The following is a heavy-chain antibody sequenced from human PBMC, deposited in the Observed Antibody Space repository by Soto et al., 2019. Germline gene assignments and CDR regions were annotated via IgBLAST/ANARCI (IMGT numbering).Heavy chain of an antibody. V-gene: IGHV3-7*01. J-gene: IGHJ4*02. Sequence: GGSLRLSCAASGFTFSSYWMSWVRQAPGKGLEWVANIKQDGSEKYYVDSVKGRFTISRDNAKNSLYLQMNSLRAEDTAVYYCARARYFDWLLPQHFDYWGQGTLVTVSS. CDR1: GFTFSSYW. CDR2: IKQDGSEK. CDR3: ARARYFDWLLPQHFDY. D-gene: IGHD3-9*01.